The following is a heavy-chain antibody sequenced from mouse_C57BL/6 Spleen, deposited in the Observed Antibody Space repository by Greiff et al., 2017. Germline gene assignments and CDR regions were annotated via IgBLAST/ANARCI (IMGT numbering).Heavy chain of an antibody. CDR2: ISSGSSTI. J-gene: IGHJ4*01. CDR3: ARMGYWDYAMDY. D-gene: IGHD4-1*01. V-gene: IGHV5-17*01. CDR1: GFTFSDYG. Sequence: EVHLVESGGGLVKPGGSLKLSCAASGFTFSDYGMHWVRQAPEKGLEWVAYISSGSSTIYYADTVKGRFTISRDNAKNTLFLQMTSLRSEDTAMYYCARMGYWDYAMDYWGQGTSVTVSS.